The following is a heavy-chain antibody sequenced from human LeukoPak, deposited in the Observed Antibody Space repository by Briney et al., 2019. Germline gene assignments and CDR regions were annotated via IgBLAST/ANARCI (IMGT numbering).Heavy chain of an antibody. D-gene: IGHD6-19*01. CDR3: AKDGNSGWPRGFQH. V-gene: IGHV3-23*01. J-gene: IGHJ1*01. CDR1: GFTVSSNY. Sequence: PGGSLRLSCAASGFTVSSNYMSWVRQAPGKGLECVSSISGSGGTRYYADSVKGRFTISRDYSKNTLYLQMNSLRAEDTAVYYCAKDGNSGWPRGFQHWGQGTLVTVSS. CDR2: ISGSGGTR.